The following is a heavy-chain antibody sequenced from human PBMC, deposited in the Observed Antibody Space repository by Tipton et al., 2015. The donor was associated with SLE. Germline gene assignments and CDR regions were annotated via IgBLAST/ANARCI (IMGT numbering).Heavy chain of an antibody. D-gene: IGHD3-10*01. CDR2: MDPSSGNT. Sequence: QSGPEVKKPGASVKVSCKASGYSFRIYEINWVRQAAGQGLEWMGWMDPSSGNTGYAQKFQGRVTMTRSTSINTAYMELSSLRSGDSAVYYCARGSGYFGSGGLPQNYGMDVWGQGPPLTVSS. J-gene: IGHJ6*02. CDR3: ARGSGYFGSGGLPQNYGMDV. CDR1: GYSFRIYE. V-gene: IGHV1-8*01.